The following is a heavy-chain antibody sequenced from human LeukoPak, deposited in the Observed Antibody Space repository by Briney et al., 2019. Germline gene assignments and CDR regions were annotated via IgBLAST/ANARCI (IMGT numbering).Heavy chain of an antibody. CDR2: IRSDGSST. J-gene: IGHJ4*02. Sequence: PGGSLRLSCAASGFTFSVYWMHWVRQAPGKGLEWASRIRSDGSSTTYADSVKGRFTISRDNAKNTLYLQMSSLRADDTAVYYCARDDYNRHWGQGTLVTVSS. CDR3: ARDDYNRH. D-gene: IGHD4-11*01. CDR1: GFTFSVYW. V-gene: IGHV3-74*01.